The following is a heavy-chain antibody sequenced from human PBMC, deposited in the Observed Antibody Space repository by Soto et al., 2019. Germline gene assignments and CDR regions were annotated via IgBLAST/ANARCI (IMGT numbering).Heavy chain of an antibody. Sequence: LRLSCAASGFIFSAYTMHWVRQAPGKGLEWVAVISYDGSNKYYADSVKGRFTISRDNSKNTLYLQMNSLRAEDTAVYYCAKDERRGSYYVTGGSSGMDVWGQGTTVTVSS. CDR1: GFIFSAYT. D-gene: IGHD1-26*01. V-gene: IGHV3-30*04. CDR3: AKDERRGSYYVTGGSSGMDV. J-gene: IGHJ6*02. CDR2: ISYDGSNK.